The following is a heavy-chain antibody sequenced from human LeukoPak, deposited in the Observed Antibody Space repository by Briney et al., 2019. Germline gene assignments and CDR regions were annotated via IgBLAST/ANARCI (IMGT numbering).Heavy chain of an antibody. CDR2: ISGSGGST. Sequence: GGSLRLSCAASGFTFSSYAMSWVRQAPGKGLEWVSAISGSGGSTYYSDSVKGRFTISRDNSKNTLYPQMNSLRAEDTAVYYRAKGPAQHYDFWSSNYFDYWGQGTLVTVSS. CDR3: AKGPAQHYDFWSSNYFDY. D-gene: IGHD3-3*01. V-gene: IGHV3-23*01. J-gene: IGHJ4*02. CDR1: GFTFSSYA.